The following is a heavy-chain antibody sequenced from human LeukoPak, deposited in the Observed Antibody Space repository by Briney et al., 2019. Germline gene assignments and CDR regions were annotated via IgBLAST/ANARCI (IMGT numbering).Heavy chain of an antibody. CDR3: ARSRYGDLDY. V-gene: IGHV4-38-2*02. D-gene: IGHD4-17*01. CDR2: IYHSGST. CDR1: GYSISSGYY. Sequence: TSETLSLTCTVSGYSISSGYYWGWIRQPPGKGLEWIGSIYHSGSTYYNPSLKSRVTISVDKSKNQFSLKLSSVTAADTAVYYCARSRYGDLDYWGQGTLVTVSS. J-gene: IGHJ4*02.